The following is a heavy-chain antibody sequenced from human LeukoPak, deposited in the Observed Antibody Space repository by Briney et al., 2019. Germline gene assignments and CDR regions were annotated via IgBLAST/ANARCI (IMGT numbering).Heavy chain of an antibody. CDR2: IYYSGST. V-gene: IGHV4-59*01. D-gene: IGHD6-13*01. Sequence: SETLSLTCAVYGGSFSGYYWSWIRQPPGKGLEWIGYIYYSGSTNYNPSLKSRVTISVDTSKNQFSLKLSSVTAADTALYYCARSRGYFDYWGQGTLVTVSS. J-gene: IGHJ4*02. CDR1: GGSFSGYY. CDR3: ARSRGYFDY.